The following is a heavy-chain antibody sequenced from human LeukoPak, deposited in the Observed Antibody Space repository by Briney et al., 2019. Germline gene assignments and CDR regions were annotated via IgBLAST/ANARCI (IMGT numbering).Heavy chain of an antibody. CDR1: GGSISNSSYY. V-gene: IGHV4-39*01. Sequence: SETLSLTCTVSGGSISNSSYYWGWIRQPPGKGLEWIGSIYYSGSTYYNPSLKSRVTISVDTSKNQFSLKLSSVTAADTAVYYCARHPTYYYDSSGYLSMGAFDIWGQGTMVTVSS. CDR2: IYYSGST. J-gene: IGHJ3*02. D-gene: IGHD3-22*01. CDR3: ARHPTYYYDSSGYLSMGAFDI.